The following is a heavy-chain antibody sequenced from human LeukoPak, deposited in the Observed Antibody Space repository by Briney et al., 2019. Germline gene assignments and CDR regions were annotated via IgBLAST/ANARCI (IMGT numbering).Heavy chain of an antibody. D-gene: IGHD5-18*01. V-gene: IGHV1-8*01. Sequence: ASVKVSCKASGYTFTSYDINWVRQATGQGLEWMGWMNPNSGNTGYAQKFQGRVTMTRNTSISTAYMELSSLRSEDTAVYYCARGYPTWIQLWLRTFDYWGQGTLVTVSS. CDR3: ARGYPTWIQLWLRTFDY. CDR1: GYTFTSYD. J-gene: IGHJ4*02. CDR2: MNPNSGNT.